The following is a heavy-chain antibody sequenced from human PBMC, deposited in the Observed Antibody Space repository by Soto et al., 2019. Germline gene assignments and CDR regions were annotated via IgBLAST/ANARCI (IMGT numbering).Heavy chain of an antibody. J-gene: IGHJ4*02. CDR3: AKCMWEYSGYVADFDY. CDR2: ISYDGINK. Sequence: QVQLVESGGGVVQPGRSLRLSCAASGFTFSTYGMHWVRQAPGKGLEWVAVISYDGINKYYPDSVKGRFTISRDNSKNTLYLQMNSLRAEDTAVYYCAKCMWEYSGYVADFDYGGQGTLVTVSS. V-gene: IGHV3-30*18. CDR1: GFTFSTYG. D-gene: IGHD5-12*01.